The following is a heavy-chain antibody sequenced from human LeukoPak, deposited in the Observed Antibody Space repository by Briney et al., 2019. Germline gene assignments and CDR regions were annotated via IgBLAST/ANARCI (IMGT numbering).Heavy chain of an antibody. CDR1: ARSISSSSYD. CDR3: AREGDPGIAAADYDY. CDR2: IYYSGST. D-gene: IGHD6-13*01. V-gene: IGHV4-39*02. J-gene: IGHJ4*02. Sequence: SETRSLTCTVAARSISSSSYDWGWILQPPGNGLGWIWTIYYSGSTYYKPSLKSRVTRSVDTSKNQFSLKLSSVTAADTAVYYCAREGDPGIAAADYDYWGQGTLVTVS.